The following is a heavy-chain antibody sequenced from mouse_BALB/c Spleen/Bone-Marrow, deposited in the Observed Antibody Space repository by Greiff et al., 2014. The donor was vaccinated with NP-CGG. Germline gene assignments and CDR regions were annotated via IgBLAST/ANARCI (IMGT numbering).Heavy chain of an antibody. CDR3: ARSSPYAMDY. D-gene: IGHD1-1*01. CDR1: GYTFTSYW. Sequence: VQLQQSGAELARPGASVKLSCKASGYTFTSYWMQWVKQRPGQGLEWIGAIYPGDGDTRYTQKFKGKATLTADKSPSTAYMQLSLASEDSAVYYCARSSPYAMDYWGQGTSVTVSS. CDR2: IYPGDGDT. J-gene: IGHJ4*01. V-gene: IGHV1-87*01.